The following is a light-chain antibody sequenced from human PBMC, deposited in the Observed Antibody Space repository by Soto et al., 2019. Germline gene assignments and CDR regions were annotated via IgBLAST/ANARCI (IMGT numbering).Light chain of an antibody. CDR2: AAS. Sequence: DIEMTETPSSLSASVGDRVTITCRASQSISSYLNWYQQKPGKAPKLLIYAASSLQSGVPSRFSGSGSGTDFTLTISILQPEDFVTYYCQQSYCPPHTFGQGTMVDIK. CDR3: QQSYCPPHT. V-gene: IGKV1-39*01. J-gene: IGKJ1*01. CDR1: QSISSY.